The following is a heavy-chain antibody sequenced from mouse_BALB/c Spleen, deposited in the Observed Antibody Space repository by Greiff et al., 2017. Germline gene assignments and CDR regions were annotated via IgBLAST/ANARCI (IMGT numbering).Heavy chain of an antibody. CDR3: NAYGYFDY. CDR2: INPSTGYT. V-gene: IGHV1-7*01. J-gene: IGHJ2*01. CDR1: GYTFTSYW. Sequence: QVQLKQSGAELAKPGASVKMSCKASGYTFTSYWMHWVKQRPGQGLEWIGYINPSTGYTEYNQKFKDKATLTADKSSSTAYMQLSSLTSEDSAVYYCNAYGYFDYWGQGTTLTVSS. D-gene: IGHD2-10*02.